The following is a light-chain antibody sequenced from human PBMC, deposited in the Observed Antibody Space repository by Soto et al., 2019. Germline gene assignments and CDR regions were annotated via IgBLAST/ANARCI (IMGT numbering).Light chain of an antibody. V-gene: IGKV3-20*01. CDR3: QQYGSSPTT. Sequence: EIVLTQSPGTLSLSPGERATLSCRASQSVSSSYLAWYQQKPGQAPRLLIYGASSRATGIPDRFSGSGSGTDFTLTISRLEPEEFAGYYCQQYGSSPTTFGQGTKVEIK. CDR1: QSVSSSY. J-gene: IGKJ1*01. CDR2: GAS.